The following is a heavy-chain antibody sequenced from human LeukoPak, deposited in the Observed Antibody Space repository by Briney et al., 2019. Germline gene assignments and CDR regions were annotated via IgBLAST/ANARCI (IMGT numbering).Heavy chain of an antibody. CDR1: AYSISNGYY. CDR3: TRADYSSSWSHYYYFRDV. V-gene: IGHV4-38-2*02. D-gene: IGHD6-13*01. Sequence: SETLSLTCTVSAYSISNGYYWGWLRQPPGKGLEWIGRIYHSGNTYYNPSLKSRVTISVDTSKNQNSLNLTSVTAADTAVYYCTRADYSSSWSHYYYFRDVWGRGTTVTVSS. CDR2: IYHSGNT. J-gene: IGHJ6*03.